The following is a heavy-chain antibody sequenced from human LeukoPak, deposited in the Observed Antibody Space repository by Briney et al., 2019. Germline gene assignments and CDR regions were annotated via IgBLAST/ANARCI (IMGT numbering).Heavy chain of an antibody. CDR1: GGSISSSSYY. J-gene: IGHJ5*02. Sequence: KPSETLSLTCTVSGGSISSSSYYWGWIRQPPGKGLEWIGSIYYSGGTYYNPSLKSRVTISVDTSKNQFSLKLSSVTAADTAVYYCARHLGITFGGVIVEDNWFDPWGQETLVTVSS. CDR2: IYYSGGT. CDR3: ARHLGITFGGVIVEDNWFDP. D-gene: IGHD3-16*02. V-gene: IGHV4-39*01.